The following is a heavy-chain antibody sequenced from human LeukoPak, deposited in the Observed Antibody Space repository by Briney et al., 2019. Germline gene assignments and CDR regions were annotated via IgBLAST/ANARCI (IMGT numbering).Heavy chain of an antibody. J-gene: IGHJ3*02. D-gene: IGHD3-10*01. CDR3: ARSDGYGLVGI. CDR1: GGSISSGRNY. V-gene: IGHV4-61*02. CDR2: IYIFSGST. Sequence: SQTLSLTCTVSGGSISSGRNYWTWIRQPAGKGLEWIGRIYIFSGSTNYNPSLKSRVTISVDTSKNQFSLNLSSVTAADTAVYYCARSDGYGLVGIWGQGTMVTVSS.